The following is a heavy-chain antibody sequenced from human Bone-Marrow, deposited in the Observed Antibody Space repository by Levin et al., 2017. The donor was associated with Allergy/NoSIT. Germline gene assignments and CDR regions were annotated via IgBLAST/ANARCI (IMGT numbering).Heavy chain of an antibody. V-gene: IGHV1-46*01. CDR3: ALPYSSSFSGDY. J-gene: IGHJ4*02. CDR1: GYTFTSYY. CDR2: INPSGGST. D-gene: IGHD6-13*01. Sequence: GESLKISCKASGYTFTSYYMHWVRQAPGQGLEWMGIINPSGGSTSYAQKFQGRVTMTRDTSTSTVYMELSSLRSEDTAVYYCALPYSSSFSGDYWGQGTLVTVSS.